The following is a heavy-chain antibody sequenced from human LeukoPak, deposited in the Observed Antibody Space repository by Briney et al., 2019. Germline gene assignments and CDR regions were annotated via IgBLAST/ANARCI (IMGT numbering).Heavy chain of an antibody. CDR1: GGSISSTSYY. V-gene: IGHV4-39*01. D-gene: IGHD1-1*01. Sequence: SETLSLTCTVSGGSISSTSYYWGWLRQPPGKGLEWVVGSFYSGSTYYNPSLQSRVTISVDASKNQFSLRLSSVTAADTAVYYCARLGTTSLYYFDYWGQGTLVTVSS. J-gene: IGHJ4*02. CDR3: ARLGTTSLYYFDY. CDR2: SFYSGST.